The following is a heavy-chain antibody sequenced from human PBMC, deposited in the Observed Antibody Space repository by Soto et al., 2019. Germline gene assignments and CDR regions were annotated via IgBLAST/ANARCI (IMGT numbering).Heavy chain of an antibody. CDR2: IHHSGAT. Sequence: QVQLQESGPGLVQPSGTLSLTCAVSGDFITGDNWWSWVRQPPGKGLEWIGEIHHSGATNYNPSLKSRVTISVDKSKNQFSLKLNSVTAADTAMFYCATQGFYRMGVWGRGTTVTVSS. V-gene: IGHV4-4*02. CDR1: GDFITGDNW. J-gene: IGHJ6*02. CDR3: ATQGFYRMGV.